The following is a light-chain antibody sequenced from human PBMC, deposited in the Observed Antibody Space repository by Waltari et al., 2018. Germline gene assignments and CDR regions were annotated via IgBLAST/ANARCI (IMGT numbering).Light chain of an antibody. Sequence: DIQMPQSPSTLSASVGDSVTITCRASQSISSWLAWYQKKPGKAPKLLIYKASSLESGVPSRFSSSGSGTEFTLNISSLQPDDFATYYCQQYNSYLYTFGQGTKLEIK. CDR2: KAS. CDR1: QSISSW. J-gene: IGKJ2*01. CDR3: QQYNSYLYT. V-gene: IGKV1-5*03.